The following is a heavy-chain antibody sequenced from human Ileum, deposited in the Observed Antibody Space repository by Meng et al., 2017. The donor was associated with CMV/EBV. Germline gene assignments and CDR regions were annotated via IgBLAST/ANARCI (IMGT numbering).Heavy chain of an antibody. V-gene: IGHV4-34*01. J-gene: IGHJ4*02. CDR2: INRSGST. CDR1: GGSFSDYY. Sequence: GSLRLSCAVYGGSFSDYYWTWIRQPPGKGLEWIGEINRSGSTNYAPSLKSRVAISADTSKNQFSLTLTSVTAADTAVYFCARRGGSYFPYYFDYWGQGTPVTVSS. CDR3: ARRGGSYFPYYFDY. D-gene: IGHD3-10*01.